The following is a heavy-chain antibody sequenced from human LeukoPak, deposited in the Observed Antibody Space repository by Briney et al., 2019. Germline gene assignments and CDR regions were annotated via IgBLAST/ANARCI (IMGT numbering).Heavy chain of an antibody. CDR3: ARVGAEAAAGYRFDY. D-gene: IGHD6-13*01. V-gene: IGHV1-8*03. Sequence: ASVKVSCKASGYTFTSYGISWVRQAPGQGLEWMGWMNPNSGNTGYAQKFQGRVTITRNTSISTAYMELSSLRSEDTAVYYCARVGAEAAAGYRFDYWGQGTLVTVSS. CDR1: GYTFTSYG. CDR2: MNPNSGNT. J-gene: IGHJ4*02.